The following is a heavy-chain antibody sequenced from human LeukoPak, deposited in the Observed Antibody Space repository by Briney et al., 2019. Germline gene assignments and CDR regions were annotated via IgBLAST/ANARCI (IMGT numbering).Heavy chain of an antibody. J-gene: IGHJ4*02. CDR2: INPNSGGT. D-gene: IGHD4-17*01. CDR3: ARDFSTYGDYLGY. Sequence: GASVKVSCKASGYTFTDYYMHWVRHAPGQGLEWMGWINPNSGGTNYAQKFQGRVTMTRDTSISTAYMELSRLRSDDTAVYYCARDFSTYGDYLGYWGQGTLVTVSS. V-gene: IGHV1-2*02. CDR1: GYTFTDYY.